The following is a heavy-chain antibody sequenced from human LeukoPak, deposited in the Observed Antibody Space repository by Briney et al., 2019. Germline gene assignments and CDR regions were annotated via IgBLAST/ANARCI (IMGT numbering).Heavy chain of an antibody. J-gene: IGHJ4*02. CDR1: GFTFSSYG. CDR3: AKYAMITGTEFGY. Sequence: GGSLRLSCAASGFTFSSYGMHWVRQAPGKGLEWVAVISYDGSNKYYADSVKGRFTISRDNSKNTLYLQMNSLRAEDTTVYYCAKYAMITGTEFGYWGQGTLVTVSS. D-gene: IGHD2-8*01. V-gene: IGHV3-30*18. CDR2: ISYDGSNK.